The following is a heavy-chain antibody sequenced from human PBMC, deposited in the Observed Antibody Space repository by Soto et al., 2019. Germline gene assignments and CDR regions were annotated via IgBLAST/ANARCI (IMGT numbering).Heavy chain of an antibody. Sequence: QVQLVQSGAEVKKPGASVKVSCKASGYTFTSYDINWVRQATGQGLEWMGWMNPNSGNTGYAQKFQGRVTLTRNTSISTVYMELSSLRSEDTPVYYCSRRSIAAKPFYYWGQGNLVNVSS. CDR1: GYTFTSYD. D-gene: IGHD6-6*01. CDR3: SRRSIAAKPFYY. J-gene: IGHJ4*02. CDR2: MNPNSGNT. V-gene: IGHV1-8*01.